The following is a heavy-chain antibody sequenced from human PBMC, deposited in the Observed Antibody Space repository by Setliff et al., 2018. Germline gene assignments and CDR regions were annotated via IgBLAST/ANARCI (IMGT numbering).Heavy chain of an antibody. CDR2: INHSGST. V-gene: IGHV4-34*01. CDR1: GGSFSGYY. J-gene: IGHJ6*03. D-gene: IGHD6-25*01. Sequence: SETLSLTCAVYGGSFSGYYWSWIRQPPGKGLEWIGEINHSGSTNYNPSLKSRVTMSVDTSKNQFSLKLSSVTAADTAVYYCARLSGFQYIDVWGKGTTVTVSS. CDR3: ARLSGFQYIDV.